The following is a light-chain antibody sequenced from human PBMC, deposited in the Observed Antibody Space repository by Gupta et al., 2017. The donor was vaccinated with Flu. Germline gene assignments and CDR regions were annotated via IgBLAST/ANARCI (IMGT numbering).Light chain of an antibody. Sequence: QSALTQPASVSGSPGQSITISCTGTTKDGGGYNYVSWYQQYPGKAPKLMIYEVSNRPSGISNRFSASKSGNTASLTISGLQTEDEADYYCSSYTSSYTLIFGGGTKVTVL. CDR2: EVS. J-gene: IGLJ2*01. CDR1: TKDGGGYNY. CDR3: SSYTSSYTLI. V-gene: IGLV2-14*01.